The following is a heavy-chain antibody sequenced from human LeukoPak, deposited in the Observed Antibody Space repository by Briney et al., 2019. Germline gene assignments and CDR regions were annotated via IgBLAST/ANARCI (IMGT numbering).Heavy chain of an antibody. V-gene: IGHV4-30-4*01. D-gene: IGHD2-15*01. Sequence: SQTLSLTCTVSGGFIDRGDYYWSWVRQPPGKGLEWIGYIYYTGNTYFSPSLKCRVSMSIDTSTNQFSLHLTSVTAADTAIYYCVRDCNGGSCYLSGGQFYFYGMDVWGPGTTVIVSS. CDR1: GGFIDRGDYY. J-gene: IGHJ6*02. CDR3: VRDCNGGSCYLSGGQFYFYGMDV. CDR2: IYYTGNT.